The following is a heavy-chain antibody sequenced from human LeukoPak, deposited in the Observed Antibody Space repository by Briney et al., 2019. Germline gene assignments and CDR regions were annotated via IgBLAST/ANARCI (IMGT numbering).Heavy chain of an antibody. Sequence: TSETLSPTCTVSGGSISSYYWSWIRQPPGKGLEWIGYIYYSGSTNYNPSLKSRVTISVDTSKNQFSLKLSSVTAADTAVYYCCGSGSYADYFDYWGQGTLVTVSS. V-gene: IGHV4-59*01. CDR2: IYYSGST. D-gene: IGHD3-10*01. CDR3: CGSGSYADYFDY. J-gene: IGHJ4*02. CDR1: GGSISSYY.